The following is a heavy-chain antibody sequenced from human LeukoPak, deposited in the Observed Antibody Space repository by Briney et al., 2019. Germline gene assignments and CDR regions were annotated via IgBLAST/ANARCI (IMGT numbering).Heavy chain of an antibody. J-gene: IGHJ4*02. D-gene: IGHD2-2*01. V-gene: IGHV3-23*01. Sequence: PGGSLRLSCETSGFTFTNYAMSWVRQAPGKGLEWVSAFTGSPGSAYYADSVRGRFTISRDTSKNTLYLQMNSLRVEDTAIYYCAKDHLLCTSTSCYLDYFDSWGQGTLVTVSS. CDR2: FTGSPGSA. CDR3: AKDHLLCTSTSCYLDYFDS. CDR1: GFTFTNYA.